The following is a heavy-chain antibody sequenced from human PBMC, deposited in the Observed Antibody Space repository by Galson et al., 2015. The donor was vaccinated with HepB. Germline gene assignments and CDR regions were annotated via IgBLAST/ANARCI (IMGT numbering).Heavy chain of an antibody. CDR3: TTDGLDYDSSGYYNPFDY. D-gene: IGHD3-22*01. CDR2: IKSKTDGGTT. Sequence: SLRLSCAASGFTFSNAWMNWVRQAPGKGLEWVGRIKSKTDGGTTDYAAPVKGRFTISRDDSKNTLYLQMNSLKTEDTAVYYCTTDGLDYDSSGYYNPFDYWGQGTLVTVSS. CDR1: GFTFSNAW. J-gene: IGHJ4*02. V-gene: IGHV3-15*07.